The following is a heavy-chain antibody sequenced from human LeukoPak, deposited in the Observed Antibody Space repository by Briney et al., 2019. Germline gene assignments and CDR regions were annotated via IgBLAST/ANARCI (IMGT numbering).Heavy chain of an antibody. CDR1: GFTFSSYA. V-gene: IGHV3-30*04. Sequence: GGSLRLSCAASGFTFSSYAMHWVRQAPGKGPEWVAMIAYHGNTEYYGDSVKGRFTISRDNSKNTLYLQMDSLRAEDTAVYHCAKDWGSGGWYNYFDPWGQGTLVTVSS. J-gene: IGHJ5*02. CDR2: IAYHGNTE. CDR3: AKDWGSGGWYNYFDP. D-gene: IGHD6-19*01.